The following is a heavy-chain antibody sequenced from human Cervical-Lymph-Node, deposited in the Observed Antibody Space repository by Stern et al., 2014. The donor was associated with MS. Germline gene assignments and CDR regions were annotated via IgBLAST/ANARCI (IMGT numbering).Heavy chain of an antibody. V-gene: IGHV5-51*01. CDR1: GYNFTNYW. J-gene: IGHJ4*02. CDR2: IYPGDSDP. CDR3: ARLDCSGGSCYSGDFHY. Sequence: EVQLVQSGAEVKKPGESLKISCKGSGYNFTNYWIGWGRQMPGKGLEVMGIIYPGDSDPRYSPSFQGQVTISADKSINTAYLQWSSLKASDTAIYYCARLDCSGGSCYSGDFHYWGQGTLVTVSS. D-gene: IGHD2-15*01.